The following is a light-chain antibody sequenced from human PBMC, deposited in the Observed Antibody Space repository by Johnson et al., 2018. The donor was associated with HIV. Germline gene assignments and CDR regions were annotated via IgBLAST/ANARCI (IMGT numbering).Light chain of an antibody. CDR1: SSNIGNNY. CDR2: ENN. J-gene: IGLJ1*01. Sequence: QSVLTQPPSVSAAPGQKVTISCSGSSSNIGNNYVSWYQHLPGTAPKLLIYENNKRPSGIPDRFSGSKSGTSATLGITGLQTGDEADYYCGTWDTSLSASGGFGTGDKVTGL. V-gene: IGLV1-51*02. CDR3: GTWDTSLSASGG.